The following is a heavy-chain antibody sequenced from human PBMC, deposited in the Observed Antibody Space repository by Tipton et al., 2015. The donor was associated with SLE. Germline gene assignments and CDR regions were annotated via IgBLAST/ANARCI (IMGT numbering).Heavy chain of an antibody. J-gene: IGHJ1*01. CDR1: GASIRSYY. CDR2: MYYSGNS. Sequence: TLSLTCTVSGASIRSYYWSWIRQPPGKGLEWIGYMYYSGNSDYNPPLKSRVTISVDTSKNQFSLKLSSVTAADTAVYYCARVWGAVAGPEYFQHWGQGALVTVTS. V-gene: IGHV4-59*01. CDR3: ARVWGAVAGPEYFQH. D-gene: IGHD6-19*01.